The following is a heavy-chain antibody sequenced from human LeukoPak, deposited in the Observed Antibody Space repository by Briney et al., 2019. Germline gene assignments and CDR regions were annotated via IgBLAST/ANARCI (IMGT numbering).Heavy chain of an antibody. CDR1: GFSFSTSW. D-gene: IGHD3-10*02. V-gene: IGHV3-74*03. CDR3: ARDHYYVPDY. CDR2: IHSDGIGT. J-gene: IGHJ4*02. Sequence: GGSLRLSCAASGFSFSTSWMHWVRQAPGKGLVWVSRIHSDGIGTTYADSVKGRFTISRDNSKNTLDLQMNNLRAEDTAVYYCARDHYYVPDYWGQGTLVTVSS.